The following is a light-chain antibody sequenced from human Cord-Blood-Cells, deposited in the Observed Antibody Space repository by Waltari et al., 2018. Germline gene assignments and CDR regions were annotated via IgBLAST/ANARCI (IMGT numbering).Light chain of an antibody. CDR3: SSYAGSNNRV. J-gene: IGLJ3*02. Sequence: QSALTQPPSASGSPGPSVTISCTATSSDVGGYNYVSWYQQHPGKAPKLMIYEVSKRPSGVPDRFSGSKSGNTASLTVSGLQAEDEADYYCSSYAGSNNRVFGGGTKLTVL. CDR2: EVS. CDR1: SSDVGGYNY. V-gene: IGLV2-8*01.